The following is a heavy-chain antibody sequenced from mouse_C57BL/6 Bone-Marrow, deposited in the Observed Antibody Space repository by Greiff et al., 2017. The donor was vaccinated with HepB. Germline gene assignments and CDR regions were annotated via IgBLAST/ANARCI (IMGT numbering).Heavy chain of an antibody. CDR3: ARDYYGKIYWYFDV. CDR1: GYSFTGYY. Sequence: EVQLVESGPELVKPGASVKISCKASGYSFTGYYMNWVKQSPEKSLEWIGEINPSTGGTTYNQKFKAKATLTVDKSSSTAYMQLKSLTSEDSAVYYWARDYYGKIYWYFDVWGTGTTVTVSS. J-gene: IGHJ1*03. V-gene: IGHV1-42*01. D-gene: IGHD1-1*01. CDR2: INPSTGGT.